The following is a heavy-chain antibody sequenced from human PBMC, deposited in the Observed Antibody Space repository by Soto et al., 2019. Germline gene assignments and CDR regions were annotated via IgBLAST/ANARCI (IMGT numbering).Heavy chain of an antibody. D-gene: IGHD3-10*01. J-gene: IGHJ6*02. V-gene: IGHV3-48*01. Sequence: GGSLRLSCAASGFTFRNYGMNWVRQAPGKGLEWVSYIGIGSSTKYYADSVKGRFTISRDNAKNSLYLQMNSLRAEDTAVYYCARDSRDVRITMVRGVISARYYGMDVWGQGTTVTVSS. CDR1: GFTFRNYG. CDR3: ARDSRDVRITMVRGVISARYYGMDV. CDR2: IGIGSSTK.